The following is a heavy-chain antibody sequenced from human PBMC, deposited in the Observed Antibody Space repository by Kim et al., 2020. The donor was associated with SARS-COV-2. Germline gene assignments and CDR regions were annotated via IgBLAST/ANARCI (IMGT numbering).Heavy chain of an antibody. Sequence: GGSLRLSCAASGFTFSSYAMHWVRQAPGKGLEWVAVISYDGSNKYYADSVKGRFTISRDNSKNTLYLQMNSLRAEDTAVYYCARDLDRYSAAFDYWGQGT. CDR3: ARDLDRYSAAFDY. CDR2: ISYDGSNK. D-gene: IGHD5-18*01. V-gene: IGHV3-30-3*01. J-gene: IGHJ4*02. CDR1: GFTFSSYA.